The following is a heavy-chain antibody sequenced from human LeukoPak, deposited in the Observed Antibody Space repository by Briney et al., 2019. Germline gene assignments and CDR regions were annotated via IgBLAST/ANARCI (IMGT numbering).Heavy chain of an antibody. D-gene: IGHD3-10*01. Sequence: GESLKISCKGSGYSFTTYWIGWVRQMPGKGLEWMGIVYPGDSDTRYSPSFQGQVTISADKSISTAYLQWSSLKASDTAMYYCARQATRVDYYRSGTTYYMDVWGKGTTVTVSS. CDR3: ARQATRVDYYRSGTTYYMDV. V-gene: IGHV5-51*01. J-gene: IGHJ6*03. CDR2: VYPGDSDT. CDR1: GYSFTTYW.